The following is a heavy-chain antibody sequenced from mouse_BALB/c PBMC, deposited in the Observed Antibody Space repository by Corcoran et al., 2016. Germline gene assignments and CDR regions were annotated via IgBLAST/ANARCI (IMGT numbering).Heavy chain of an antibody. Sequence: EVQLQQSGPELVKPGASVKMSCKASGYTFTDYYMDWVKQSHGKSLEWIGDINPNNGGTSYNQKFKGKATLTVDKSSSTAYMQLNSLTSEDSAVYYCARDYYGSSSFAYWGQGTLVTVSA. V-gene: IGHV1-26*01. CDR3: ARDYYGSSSFAY. D-gene: IGHD1-1*01. CDR1: GYTFTDYY. J-gene: IGHJ3*01. CDR2: INPNNGGT.